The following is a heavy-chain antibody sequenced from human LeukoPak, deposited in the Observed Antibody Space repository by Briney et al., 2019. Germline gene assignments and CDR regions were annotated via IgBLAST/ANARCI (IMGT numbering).Heavy chain of an antibody. J-gene: IGHJ4*02. CDR2: IYYSGST. D-gene: IGHD3-16*01. CDR3: ARAAWGGTYFDY. Sequence: SETLSLTCTVSGRSISSYYWSWIRQPPGKGRDWIGYIYYSGSTNYNPSLKSRVTISVDTSKNQFSLKLSSVTAAGTAVYYCARAAWGGTYFDYWGQGTLVTVSS. CDR1: GRSISSYY. V-gene: IGHV4-59*01.